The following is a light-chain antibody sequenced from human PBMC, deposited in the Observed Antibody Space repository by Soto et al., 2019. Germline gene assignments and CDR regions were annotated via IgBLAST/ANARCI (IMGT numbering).Light chain of an antibody. CDR3: QRYASAQST. V-gene: IGKV3-20*01. CDR1: QSGGGN. CDR2: GAP. Sequence: TVLTQSQVTLYLSPQERATLDCSASQSGGGNVAWSQQIPGQAPKPLISGAPSRAPDIPARFRGSRPGAGLTLSISRREPQDFALYYCQRYASAQSTVSQGTPLDI. J-gene: IGKJ5*01.